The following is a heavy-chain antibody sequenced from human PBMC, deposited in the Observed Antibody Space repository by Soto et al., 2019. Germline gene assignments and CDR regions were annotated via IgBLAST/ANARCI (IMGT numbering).Heavy chain of an antibody. CDR2: IYYSGST. V-gene: IGHV4-39*01. CDR1: GGSISSSGYY. Sequence: QLQLQESGPGLVKPSETLSLTCTVSGGSISSSGYYWGWIRQPPGKGLEWIGTIYYSGSTYYNPSLKRRVTISVXSXKXXFSLKLSSVAAADPAVYFCASQFSVYGDYGRYFDFWGQGTLVTVSS. J-gene: IGHJ4*02. D-gene: IGHD4-17*01. CDR3: ASQFSVYGDYGRYFDF.